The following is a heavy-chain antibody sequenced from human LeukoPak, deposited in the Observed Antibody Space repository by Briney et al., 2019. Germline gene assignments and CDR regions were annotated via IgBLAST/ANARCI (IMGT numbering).Heavy chain of an antibody. CDR2: ISNSGST. CDR1: GSSISSYY. J-gene: IGHJ3*02. D-gene: IGHD1-1*01. V-gene: IGHV4-59*01. Sequence: SETLSLTCTVSGSSISSYYWSWIRQPPGEGLEWIGYISNSGSTNYNPSLKSRVTISVDTSKNQLSLKLSSVTAADTAVYHCVRLQPNTGEWAFDIWGQGTMVSVSS. CDR3: VRLQPNTGEWAFDI.